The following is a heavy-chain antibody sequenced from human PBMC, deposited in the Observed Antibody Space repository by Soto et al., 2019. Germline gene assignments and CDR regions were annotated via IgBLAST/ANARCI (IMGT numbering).Heavy chain of an antibody. Sequence: PSETLSLTCAVSGGSIISGGYSFICIREPPGKGLEWIGYIYHSGSTYYNPSLKSRVTISVDRSKNQFSLKLSSVTAADTAVYYCARDSGSYYWYFDLWGRGTLVTVS. CDR2: IYHSGST. CDR1: GGSIISGGYS. D-gene: IGHD1-26*01. V-gene: IGHV4-30-2*01. CDR3: ARDSGSYYWYFDL. J-gene: IGHJ2*01.